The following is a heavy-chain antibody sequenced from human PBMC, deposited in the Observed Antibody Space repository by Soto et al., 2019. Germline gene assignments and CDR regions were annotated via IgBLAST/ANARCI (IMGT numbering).Heavy chain of an antibody. CDR3: ARDQSVSGPTTFHY. V-gene: IGHV3-74*01. CDR1: GFTFSRSW. D-gene: IGHD6-19*01. CDR2: VNTDESDT. J-gene: IGHJ4*02. Sequence: EVQLVESGGGLVQHGGSLRLSCAASGFTFSRSWMHWVRQAPGKGLEWVSRVNTDESDTAYADSVKGRFTVSRDNAKNTLYLQMNSLTAEDTAMYYCARDQSVSGPTTFHYWGQGALVTVSS.